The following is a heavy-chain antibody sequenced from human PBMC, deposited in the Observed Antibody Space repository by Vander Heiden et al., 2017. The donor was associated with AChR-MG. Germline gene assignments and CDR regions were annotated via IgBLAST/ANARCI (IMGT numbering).Heavy chain of an antibody. Sequence: QVQLQESGPGLVKPSETLSLTCTVSGGSISSYYWSWIRQPPGKGLEWIGYAYYSGSTNYNPSLKGRVTISVDTSKNQFSLKLSSVTAADTAVYYCAREYYYDSSGYYSLFDYWGQGTLVTVSS. CDR2: AYYSGST. CDR1: GGSISSYY. J-gene: IGHJ4*02. CDR3: AREYYYDSSGYYSLFDY. D-gene: IGHD3-22*01. V-gene: IGHV4-59*01.